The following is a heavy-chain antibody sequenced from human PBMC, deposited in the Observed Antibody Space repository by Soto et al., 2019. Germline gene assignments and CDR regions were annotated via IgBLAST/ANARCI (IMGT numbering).Heavy chain of an antibody. D-gene: IGHD3-22*01. Sequence: ASVKVSCKASVYTFTSYYMHWVRQAPGQGLEWMGIINPSGGSTSYAQKFQGRVTMTRDTSTAYLQMSSLRPEDTAVYYCVKGEYYYDGSAYYPFDYWGQGRMVTVSS. CDR2: INPSGGST. CDR3: VKGEYYYDGSAYYPFDY. CDR1: VYTFTSYY. J-gene: IGHJ4*02. V-gene: IGHV1-46*01.